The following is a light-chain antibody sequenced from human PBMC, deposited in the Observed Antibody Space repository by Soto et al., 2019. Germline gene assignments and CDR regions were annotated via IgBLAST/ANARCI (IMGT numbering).Light chain of an antibody. CDR3: CSYAGNTTWV. J-gene: IGLJ2*01. V-gene: IGLV2-23*02. Sequence: QSVLTQPASVSGSPGQSITISCTGTSSDVGSHNFVSWYQQRPGKAPKLMIFEVTKRPSGVSSRFSASKSGNTASLTISGVQAEDEADYYGCSYAGNTTWVFGGGTKVTVL. CDR2: EVT. CDR1: SSDVGSHNF.